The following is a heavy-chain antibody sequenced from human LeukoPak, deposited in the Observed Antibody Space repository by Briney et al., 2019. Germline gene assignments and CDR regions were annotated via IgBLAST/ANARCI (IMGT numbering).Heavy chain of an antibody. CDR2: ISYDGSNK. D-gene: IGHD3-9*01. CDR3: AKDMRFDWTPYYFDY. V-gene: IGHV3-30-3*02. J-gene: IGHJ4*02. Sequence: GGSLRLSCAASGFTFSGYPIHWVRQAPGKGLEWVAVISYDGSNKYYADSVKGRFTISRDNSKNTLYLQMNSLRAEDTAVYYCAKDMRFDWTPYYFDYWGQGTLVTVSS. CDR1: GFTFSGYP.